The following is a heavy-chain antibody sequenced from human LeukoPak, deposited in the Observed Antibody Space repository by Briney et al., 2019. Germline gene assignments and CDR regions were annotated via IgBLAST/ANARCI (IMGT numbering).Heavy chain of an antibody. Sequence: GASVKVSCKASGYTFTGYYMHWVRQAPGQGLAWMGWINPNSGGTNYGQKFQGRVTMIRDTSISTAYMELSRLRSDDTAVYYCARAPGDSSGYPPVDYWGQGTLVTVSS. CDR2: INPNSGGT. V-gene: IGHV1-2*02. CDR3: ARAPGDSSGYPPVDY. CDR1: GYTFTGYY. D-gene: IGHD3-22*01. J-gene: IGHJ4*02.